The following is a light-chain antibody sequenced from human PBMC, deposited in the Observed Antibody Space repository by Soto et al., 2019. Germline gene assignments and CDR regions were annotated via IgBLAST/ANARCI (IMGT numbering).Light chain of an antibody. CDR3: QQYGRAWWT. Sequence: EIVLTQSPGTLSLSPGERATLSCRTSQSVSSSYLAWYQQKPGQAPRLLIYGDSSRATGIPDRFSGSGSGTHFPLTIRRLDPEDFAVDYCQQYGRAWWTFGQGTKVEIK. V-gene: IGKV3-20*01. J-gene: IGKJ1*01. CDR1: QSVSSSY. CDR2: GDS.